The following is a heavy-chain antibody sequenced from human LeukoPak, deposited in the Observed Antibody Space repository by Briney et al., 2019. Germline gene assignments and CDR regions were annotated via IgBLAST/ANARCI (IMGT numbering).Heavy chain of an antibody. CDR2: IYSGSST. V-gene: IGHV3-53*01. D-gene: IGHD3-10*01. CDR3: TRDWPRSPGGFDS. J-gene: IGHJ4*02. Sequence: GGSLRLSCAASGFTVSSNYMSWVRQAPGKGLEWVSVIYSGSSTFYADSVKGRFTVSRDNSKNTMYLEMNSLRAEDTAFYYCTRDWPRSPGGFDSWGQGTLVTVSS. CDR1: GFTVSSNY.